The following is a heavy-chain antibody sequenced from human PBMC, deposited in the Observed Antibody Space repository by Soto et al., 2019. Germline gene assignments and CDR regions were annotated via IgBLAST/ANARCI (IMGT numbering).Heavy chain of an antibody. CDR3: ARGHLKGYCMSTSCYQPRYNWFDP. CDR2: ISYDGSNK. V-gene: IGHV3-30-3*01. CDR1: GFTFSSYA. D-gene: IGHD2-2*01. Sequence: QVQLVESGGGVVQPGRSLRLSCAASGFTFSSYAMHWVRQAPGKGLEWVAVISYDGSNKYYADSVKGRFTISRDNSKNTLYLQMNSLRAEDTAVYYCARGHLKGYCMSTSCYQPRYNWFDPWGQGTLVTVSS. J-gene: IGHJ5*02.